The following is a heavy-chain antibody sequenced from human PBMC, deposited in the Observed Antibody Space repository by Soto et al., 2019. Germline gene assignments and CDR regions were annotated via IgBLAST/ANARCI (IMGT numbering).Heavy chain of an antibody. J-gene: IGHJ4*02. Sequence: QVQLQESGPGLVKPSETLSLTCAVSGDSISSYYCMWIRQPPGKGLESIGYLYYGRSANYNPSLRSRVTLSVDTSTNQCSLTLSSIAAADAAVYYCALRSMAVVPEYWGQGTLVTVSS. CDR2: LYYGRSA. CDR3: ALRSMAVVPEY. V-gene: IGHV4-59*01. CDR1: GDSISSYY. D-gene: IGHD3-22*01.